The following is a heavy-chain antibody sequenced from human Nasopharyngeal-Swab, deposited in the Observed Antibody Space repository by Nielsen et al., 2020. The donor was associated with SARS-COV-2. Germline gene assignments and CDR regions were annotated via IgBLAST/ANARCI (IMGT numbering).Heavy chain of an antibody. J-gene: IGHJ4*02. V-gene: IGHV3-23*01. D-gene: IGHD1-26*01. CDR1: GFTFSSYA. CDR3: ARGGWEWEPAYYFDY. CDR2: ISGSGGST. Sequence: GESLKISCAASGFTFSSYAMSWVRQAPGKGLEWASAISGSGGSTYYADSVKGRFTISRDNSKNTLYLQMNSLRAEDTAVYYCARGGWEWEPAYYFDYWGQGTLVTVSS.